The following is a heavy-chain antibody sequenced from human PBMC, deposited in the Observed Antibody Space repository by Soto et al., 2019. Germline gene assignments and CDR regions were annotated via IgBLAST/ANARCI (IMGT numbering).Heavy chain of an antibody. V-gene: IGHV4-59*08. CDR3: ARHVSIYSGYDSGV. Sequence: PSETLSLTCTVSGGSISSYYWSWILQPPGKGLEWIGYIYNSENTNYNPSLKSRVTISVDTSKNQFSLKLSSVTAADTAVYYCARHVSIYSGYDSGVWGQGTMVT. D-gene: IGHD5-12*01. J-gene: IGHJ3*01. CDR2: IYNSENT. CDR1: GGSISSYY.